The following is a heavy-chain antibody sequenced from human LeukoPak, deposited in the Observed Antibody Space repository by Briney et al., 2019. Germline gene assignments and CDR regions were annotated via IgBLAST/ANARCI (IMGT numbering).Heavy chain of an antibody. Sequence: GASVNVSCKTSGYTFTNYDINWVRQATGQGLEWMGWMNPKSGNTGSAQRFQGRVTMTRDTSISTAYMELSSLRSEDTAVYYCARVWGVIDYWGQGTLVTVSS. CDR1: GYTFTNYD. D-gene: IGHD3-10*01. J-gene: IGHJ4*02. CDR3: ARVWGVIDY. CDR2: MNPKSGNT. V-gene: IGHV1-8*01.